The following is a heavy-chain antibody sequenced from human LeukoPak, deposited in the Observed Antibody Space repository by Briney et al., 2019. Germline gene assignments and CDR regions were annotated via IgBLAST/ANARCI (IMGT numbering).Heavy chain of an antibody. CDR2: IYYSGST. CDR3: ARRSLDAFDI. CDR1: GGSISSYY. Sequence: SETLSLTCIVSGGSISSYYWSWIRQPPGKGLEWIGYIYYSGSTNYNPPLKSRVTISVDTSKNQFSLKLSSVTAADTAAYYCARRSLDAFDIWGQGTMVTVSS. V-gene: IGHV4-59*01. J-gene: IGHJ3*02.